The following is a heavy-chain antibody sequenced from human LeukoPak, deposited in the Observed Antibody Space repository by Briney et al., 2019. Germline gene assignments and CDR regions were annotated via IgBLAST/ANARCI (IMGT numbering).Heavy chain of an antibody. D-gene: IGHD3-22*01. V-gene: IGHV3-48*02. CDR2: ISSSSSTI. J-gene: IGHJ3*02. CDR1: GFTFSSYS. Sequence: GGSLRLSCAPSGFTFSSYSMNWVRQAPGKGLEWVSYISSSSSTIYYADSVKGRFTISRDNAKDSLYLQLNSLRDEDTAVYYCARAATYYYDSSGYYPYAFDIWGQGTMVTVSS. CDR3: ARAATYYYDSSGYYPYAFDI.